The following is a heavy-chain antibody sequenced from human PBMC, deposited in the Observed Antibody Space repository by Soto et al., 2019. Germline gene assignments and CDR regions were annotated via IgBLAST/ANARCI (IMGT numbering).Heavy chain of an antibody. CDR1: GGSFSGYY. CDR2: INHSGST. V-gene: IGHV4-34*01. Sequence: SETLSLTCAVYGGSFSGYYWSWIRQPPGKGLEWIGEINHSGSTNYNPSLKSRVTISVDTSKNQFSLKLSSVTAADTAVYYCARGHNYAGFDIWGQGTMVTVSS. J-gene: IGHJ3*02. D-gene: IGHD1-20*01. CDR3: ARGHNYAGFDI.